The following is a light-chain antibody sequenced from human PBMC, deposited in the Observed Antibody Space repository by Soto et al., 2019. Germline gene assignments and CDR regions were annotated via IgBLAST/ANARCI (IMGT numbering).Light chain of an antibody. V-gene: IGLV2-14*01. J-gene: IGLJ1*01. CDR3: ISYKTDDTLV. Sequence: QSALTQPASVSGSPGQSITISCAGTRSDNGASNSVSWYQHLPGRSPTLIIYEATNRPSGVSERFSGSKAGDTASLTISGLQADDEAEYFCISYKTDDTLVFGSGTTVTVL. CDR2: EAT. CDR1: RSDNGASNS.